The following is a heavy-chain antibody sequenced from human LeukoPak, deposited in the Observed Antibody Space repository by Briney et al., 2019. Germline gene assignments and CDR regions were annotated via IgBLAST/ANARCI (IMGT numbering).Heavy chain of an antibody. J-gene: IGHJ4*02. CDR3: ATRRGYGHGLDK. D-gene: IGHD5-18*01. CDR1: GFTFSDHW. CDR2: INYDGSQK. Sequence: PGGSLRLSCAASGFTFSDHWMTWVRQAPGKGLEPVANINYDGSQKYYVASVKGRFSISRDNAKNSLYLEMNSLRAEDTAFYYCATRRGYGHGLDKWGQGTLVTVSS. V-gene: IGHV3-7*01.